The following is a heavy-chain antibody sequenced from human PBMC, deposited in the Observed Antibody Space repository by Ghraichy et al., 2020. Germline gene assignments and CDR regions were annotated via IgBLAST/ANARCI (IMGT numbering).Heavy chain of an antibody. CDR2: INSDGSST. V-gene: IGHV3-74*01. J-gene: IGHJ3*02. CDR3: TRVGAAPRALDAFDI. D-gene: IGHD3-16*01. Sequence: GGSLRLSCAASGFTFSSYWMHWVRQAPGKGLVWVSRINSDGSSTSYADSVKGRFTISRDNAKNTLYLQMNSLRAEDTAVYYCTRVGAAPRALDAFDIWGQGTMVTVSS. CDR1: GFTFSSYW.